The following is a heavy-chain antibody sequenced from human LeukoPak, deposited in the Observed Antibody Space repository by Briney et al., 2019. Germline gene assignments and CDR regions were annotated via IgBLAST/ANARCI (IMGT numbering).Heavy chain of an antibody. CDR1: GGSISSYY. CDR2: IYTSGST. V-gene: IGHV4-4*07. D-gene: IGHD3-16*01. Sequence: SETLSLTCTVSGGSISSYYWSWIRQPAGKGLEWIGRIYTSGSTNYNPSLRSRVTMSVDTSKNQFSLKLSSVTAADTAVYYCARAGGGVARYYYYYYMDVWGKGTTVTISS. J-gene: IGHJ6*03. CDR3: ARAGGGVARYYYYYYMDV.